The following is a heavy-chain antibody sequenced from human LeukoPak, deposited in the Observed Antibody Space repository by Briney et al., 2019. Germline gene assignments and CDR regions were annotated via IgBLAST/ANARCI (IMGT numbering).Heavy chain of an antibody. CDR1: GFTFSSYA. CDR2: ISGSGGST. Sequence: GGSLRLSCAASGFTFSSYAISWVRQAPGKGLEWVSAISGSGGSTYYADSVKGRFTISRDNSKNTLYLQMNSLRAEDTAVYYCAKQNDGDGYVDYWGQGTLVTVSS. V-gene: IGHV3-23*01. CDR3: AKQNDGDGYVDY. D-gene: IGHD5-24*01. J-gene: IGHJ4*02.